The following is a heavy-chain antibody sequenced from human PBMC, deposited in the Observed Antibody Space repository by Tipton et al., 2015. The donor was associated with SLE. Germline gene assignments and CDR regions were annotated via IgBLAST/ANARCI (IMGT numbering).Heavy chain of an antibody. CDR2: ISSSGSTI. V-gene: IGHV3-48*03. J-gene: IGHJ6*03. CDR1: GFTFSSYE. CDR3: ARGSPYYMDV. D-gene: IGHD6-13*01. Sequence: LRLSCAASGFTFSSYEMNWVRQAPGKGLEWVSYISSSGSTIYYADSVKGRFTISRDNAKNSLYLQMNSLRAEDTAVYYCARGSPYYMDVWGKGTTVTVSS.